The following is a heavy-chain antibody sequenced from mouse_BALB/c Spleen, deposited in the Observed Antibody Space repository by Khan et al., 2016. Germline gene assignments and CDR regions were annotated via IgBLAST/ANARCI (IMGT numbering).Heavy chain of an antibody. V-gene: IGHV1S81*02. CDR2: INPSNGDT. J-gene: IGHJ2*01. CDR3: TIGTAGYYRFDY. CDR1: GFTFTTYY. D-gene: IGHD2-14*01. Sequence: VQLQESGAELVTPGASVKLSCKASGFTFTTYYLYWLKHRPGPGLEWIGEINPSNGDTNFNEKLKNKATLTADKSSSTAYMQLSSLTSEDSAVYYCTIGTAGYYRFDYWGQGTTLTVSS.